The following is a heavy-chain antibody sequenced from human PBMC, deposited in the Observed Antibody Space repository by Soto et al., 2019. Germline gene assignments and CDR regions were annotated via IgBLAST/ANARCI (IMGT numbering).Heavy chain of an antibody. CDR2: ISGRWDST. V-gene: IGHV3-23*01. J-gene: IGHJ4*02. Sequence: PGGSLRLSCAAPGFTFSSYAMRWVRPAPGQGLEGRSAISGRWDSTYAADAKRRRFTISRENSKNTLYLQMNSLRAEDTAVYYCAKDSPPCDSSGYYRYFDYWGQGTLVTVSS. CDR3: AKDSPPCDSSGYYRYFDY. D-gene: IGHD3-22*01. CDR1: GFTFSSYA.